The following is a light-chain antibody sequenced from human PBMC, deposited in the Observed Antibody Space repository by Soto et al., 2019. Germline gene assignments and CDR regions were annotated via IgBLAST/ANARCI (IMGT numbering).Light chain of an antibody. Sequence: EFVLTQSPATLSLSTGERATLSCRASQSVSSYLAWYQQKPGQAPRLLIYEASNRATGIPARFSGSGSGADFTLTISSLEPEDFALYYCQQHINWPLTFGGGTKVDIK. CDR2: EAS. CDR1: QSVSSY. J-gene: IGKJ4*01. CDR3: QQHINWPLT. V-gene: IGKV3-11*01.